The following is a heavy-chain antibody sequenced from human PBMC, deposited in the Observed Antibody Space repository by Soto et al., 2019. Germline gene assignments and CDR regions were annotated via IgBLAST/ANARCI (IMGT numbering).Heavy chain of an antibody. Sequence: PSETLSLTCTVSGGSISSYYWSWIRQPPGKGLEWIGYIYYSGSTNYNPSLKSRVTISVDTSKNQFSLKLSSVTAVDTAVYYCARDDSSSSADNWFDPWGQGTLVTVS. CDR2: IYYSGST. D-gene: IGHD6-6*01. J-gene: IGHJ5*02. V-gene: IGHV4-59*01. CDR1: GGSISSYY. CDR3: ARDDSSSSADNWFDP.